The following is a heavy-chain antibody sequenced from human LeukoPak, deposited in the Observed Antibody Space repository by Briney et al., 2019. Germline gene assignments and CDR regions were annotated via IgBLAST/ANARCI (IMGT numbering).Heavy chain of an antibody. D-gene: IGHD3-22*01. V-gene: IGHV1-2*06. Sequence: ASVKVSCKASGYTFTGYYMHWLRQAPGQGLEWMGRINPNSGGTNYAQKFQGRVTMTRDTSISTAYMELSRLRSDDTAVYYCARGEYYYDSRFDYWGQGTLVTVSS. CDR2: INPNSGGT. CDR3: ARGEYYYDSRFDY. CDR1: GYTFTGYY. J-gene: IGHJ4*02.